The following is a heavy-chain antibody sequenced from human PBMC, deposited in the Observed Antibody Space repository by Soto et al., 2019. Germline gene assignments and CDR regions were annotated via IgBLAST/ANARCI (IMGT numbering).Heavy chain of an antibody. CDR3: ASKREFSSYYN. CDR1: GFSFSDYY. J-gene: IGHJ4*02. D-gene: IGHD1-26*01. V-gene: IGHV3-11*06. Sequence: QVQLVESGGGLVKPGGSLRLSCAASGFSFSDYYMSWIRQAPGKGLEWISYISSGSTYTKYADSVKGRFTISRDNAKNSLNLQMNSLTVEDTAVYYCASKREFSSYYNWGQGTLVTVSS. CDR2: ISSGSTYT.